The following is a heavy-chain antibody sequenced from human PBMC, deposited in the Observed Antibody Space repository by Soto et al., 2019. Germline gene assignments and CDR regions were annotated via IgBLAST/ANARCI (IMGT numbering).Heavy chain of an antibody. CDR1: GFTFSDYD. CDR2: ISSSSSYT. CDR3: ARENKRGTYYDY. D-gene: IGHD1-26*01. J-gene: IGHJ4*02. Sequence: TGGSLRLSCAASGFTFSDYDMRWIRQAPGKGLEWVSYISSSSSYTNYAASVKGRFSISRDNAKNSLYLQMNSLRAEDTAVYYCARENKRGTYYDYWGQGTLVTVSS. V-gene: IGHV3-11*06.